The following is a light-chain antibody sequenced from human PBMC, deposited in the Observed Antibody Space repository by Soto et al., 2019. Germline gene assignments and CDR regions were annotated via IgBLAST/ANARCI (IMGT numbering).Light chain of an antibody. V-gene: IGKV3-11*01. J-gene: IGKJ1*01. Sequence: EIVLTQSPATLSLSPGERATLSCRARQSIRSNLAWYQHKPGQAPSLLIYDASNRATGIPGRFSGSGSGKDFTRTISDLEPVGFAVYYCQQRDSWPWTFGRGAKVEIQ. CDR1: QSIRSN. CDR3: QQRDSWPWT. CDR2: DAS.